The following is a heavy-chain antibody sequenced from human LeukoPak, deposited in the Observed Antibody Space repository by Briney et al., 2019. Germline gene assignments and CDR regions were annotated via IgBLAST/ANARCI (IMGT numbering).Heavy chain of an antibody. J-gene: IGHJ1*01. CDR2: VYYSGST. CDR1: GGSISSYY. Sequence: SETLSLTCTVSGGSISSYYWRWIRQPPGKGLEWIGYVYYSGSTNYNPSLKSRVTMSVATSKNQFSLKLSSVTAADTAVYYCASLRYCSGGSCFPKYFQHWGQGTLVTVSS. V-gene: IGHV4-59*08. D-gene: IGHD2-15*01. CDR3: ASLRYCSGGSCFPKYFQH.